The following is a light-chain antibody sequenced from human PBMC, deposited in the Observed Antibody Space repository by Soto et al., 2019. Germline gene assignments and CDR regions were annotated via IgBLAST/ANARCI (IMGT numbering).Light chain of an antibody. CDR3: SSYEGTSTFV. J-gene: IGLJ1*01. Sequence: QSVLTQPASVSGSPGQSITISCTGTSSDVGGYNYVSWYQQHPGKAPRLMIYAASNRPSGVSHRFSGSRSGNTASLTISGLQAEDEAHYYCSSYEGTSTFVFGTGTQLTVL. CDR1: SSDVGGYNY. V-gene: IGLV2-14*01. CDR2: AAS.